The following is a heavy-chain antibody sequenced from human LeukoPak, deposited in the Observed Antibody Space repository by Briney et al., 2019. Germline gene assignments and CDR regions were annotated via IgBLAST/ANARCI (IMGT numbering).Heavy chain of an antibody. J-gene: IGHJ4*02. CDR3: AKDGGLWVSAHWGDS. CDR1: GFTFSSYT. V-gene: IGHV3-23*01. D-gene: IGHD7-27*01. Sequence: GGSLRLSCAASGFTFSSYTMSWVRQAPGKGLEWVSTITTSDGNTYYADSVKGRFTVSRDNPKNTLFLRMNSLRAEDTAIYYCAKDGGLWVSAHWGDSWGRGTLVTVSS. CDR2: ITTSDGNT.